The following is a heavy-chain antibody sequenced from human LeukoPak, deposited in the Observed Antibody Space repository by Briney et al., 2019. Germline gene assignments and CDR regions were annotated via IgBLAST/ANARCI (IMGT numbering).Heavy chain of an antibody. J-gene: IGHJ4*02. Sequence: GGSLRLSCAASGFTFSSYSMNWVRQAPGKGLEWVSSISSSSSYIYYADSVKGRFTISRDNAKNSLYLQMNSLRAEDTAVYYCARDAPITGTPDYWGQGTLATVSS. CDR2: ISSSSSYI. V-gene: IGHV3-21*01. CDR3: ARDAPITGTPDY. CDR1: GFTFSSYS. D-gene: IGHD1-20*01.